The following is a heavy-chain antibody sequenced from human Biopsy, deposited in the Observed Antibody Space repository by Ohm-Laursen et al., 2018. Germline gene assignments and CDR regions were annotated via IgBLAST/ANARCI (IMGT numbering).Heavy chain of an antibody. Sequence: SLRLSCAASGFNFNHYAMQWVRQVPGKGLEWVSGLTWNSANIGYADSVKGRFTISRDNARNSLFLEISSLREEDTGLYHCVRDSTLDYWGQGTLVTVSS. J-gene: IGHJ4*02. CDR3: VRDSTLDY. CDR2: LTWNSANI. CDR1: GFNFNHYA. V-gene: IGHV3-9*01.